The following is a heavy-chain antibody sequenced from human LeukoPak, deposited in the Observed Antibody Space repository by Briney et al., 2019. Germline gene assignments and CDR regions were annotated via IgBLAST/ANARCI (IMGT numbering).Heavy chain of an antibody. CDR3: ARGVRIAARPANWFDP. V-gene: IGHV1-2*02. Sequence: ASVKVSCKASGYTFTGYYMHWVRQAPGQGLEWMGWINPNSGGTNYAQKFQGRVTMTGDTSISTAYMELSRLRSDDTAVYYCARGVRIAARPANWFDPWGQGTLVTVSS. CDR2: INPNSGGT. D-gene: IGHD6-6*01. CDR1: GYTFTGYY. J-gene: IGHJ5*02.